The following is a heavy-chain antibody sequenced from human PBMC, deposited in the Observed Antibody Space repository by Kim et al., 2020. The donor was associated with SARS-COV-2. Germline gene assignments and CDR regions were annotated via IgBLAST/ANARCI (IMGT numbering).Heavy chain of an antibody. CDR3: ARISYKVDASDI. J-gene: IGHJ3*02. CDR1: GFTFSSYG. D-gene: IGHD1-1*01. Sequence: GGSLILSCAASGFTFSSYGMRWVRQAPGKGLEWVANIKQDGSEKYYVDSVKGRFTISRDNAKNTLYLQMNSLRAEDTAVYYCARISYKVDASDIWGQGT. CDR2: IKQDGSEK. V-gene: IGHV3-7*01.